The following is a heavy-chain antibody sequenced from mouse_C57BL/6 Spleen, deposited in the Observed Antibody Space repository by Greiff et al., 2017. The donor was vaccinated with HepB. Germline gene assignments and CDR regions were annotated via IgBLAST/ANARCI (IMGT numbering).Heavy chain of an antibody. V-gene: IGHV1-76*01. CDR3: ARNGNCFDY. Sequence: QVQLQQSGAELVRPGASVKLSCKASGYTFTDYYINWVKQRPGQGLEWIARIYPGSGNTYYNEKFKGKATLTAEKSSSTAYMQLSSLTSEDSAVYFCARNGNCFDYWGQGTTLTVSS. D-gene: IGHD4-1*01. J-gene: IGHJ2*01. CDR1: GYTFTDYY. CDR2: IYPGSGNT.